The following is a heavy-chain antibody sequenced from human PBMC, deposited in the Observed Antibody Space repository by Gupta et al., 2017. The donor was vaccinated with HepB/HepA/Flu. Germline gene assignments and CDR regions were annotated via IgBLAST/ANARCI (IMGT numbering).Heavy chain of an antibody. CDR2: TSGSGGST. J-gene: IGHJ5*02. CDR1: GITFSNYA. D-gene: IGHD2-15*01. V-gene: IGHV3-23*01. Sequence: EGQLLESGGDLVQPGGSLRRSCAASGITFSNYAMSWVRQAPGKGLEWVSATSGSGGSTYYADAVKGRFTISRDNSKNTLFLQMNRMRAEDSAVYYCAKDKSRWPKDGFDPGGQGTLVTVSS. CDR3: AKDKSRWPKDGFDP.